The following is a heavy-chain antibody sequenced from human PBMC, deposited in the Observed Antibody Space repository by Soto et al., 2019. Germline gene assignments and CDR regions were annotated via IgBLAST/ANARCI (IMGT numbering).Heavy chain of an antibody. Sequence: QVQLVQSGAEVKKPGSSVKVSCKASGGTFSSYTISWVRQAPGQGLEWMGRIIPILGIANYAQKFQGRVTITADKSTSTAYMELSSLRSEDTAVYYCARVKRFSGGGDEWYFDLWGRGTLVTVSS. CDR2: IIPILGIA. CDR3: ARVKRFSGGGDEWYFDL. CDR1: GGTFSSYT. V-gene: IGHV1-69*02. D-gene: IGHD2-21*01. J-gene: IGHJ2*01.